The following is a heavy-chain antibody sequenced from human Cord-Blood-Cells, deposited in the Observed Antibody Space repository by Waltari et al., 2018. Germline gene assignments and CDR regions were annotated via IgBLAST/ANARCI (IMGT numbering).Heavy chain of an antibody. CDR3: AREGVAGTVFDY. J-gene: IGHJ4*02. CDR2: IIPSFGTA. D-gene: IGHD6-19*01. Sequence: QVQLVQSGAEVKKPGSSVKVSCKASGGTFSSYAISWVRQAPGQGLEWMGGIIPSFGTANYAQEFQGRVTITADESTSTAYMELGSLRSEDTAVYYCAREGVAGTVFDYWGQGTLVTVSS. V-gene: IGHV1-69*01. CDR1: GGTFSSYA.